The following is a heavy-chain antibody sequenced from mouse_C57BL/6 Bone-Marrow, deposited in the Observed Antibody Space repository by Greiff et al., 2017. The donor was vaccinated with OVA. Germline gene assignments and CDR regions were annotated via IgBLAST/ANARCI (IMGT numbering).Heavy chain of an antibody. CDR2: ISNLAYSI. J-gene: IGHJ4*01. CDR1: GFTFSDYG. D-gene: IGHD2-3*01. V-gene: IGHV5-15*01. Sequence: EVKLMESGGGLVQPGGSLKLSCAASGFTFSDYGMAWVRQAPRKGPEWVAFISNLAYSIYYADTVTGRFTISRENAKNTLYLEMSSLRSEDTAMYYCARQSDGYYVEAMDYWGQGTSVTVSS. CDR3: ARQSDGYYVEAMDY.